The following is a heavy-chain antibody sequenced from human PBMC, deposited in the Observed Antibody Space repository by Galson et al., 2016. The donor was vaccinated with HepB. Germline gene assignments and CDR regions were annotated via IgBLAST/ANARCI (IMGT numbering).Heavy chain of an antibody. Sequence: SLRLSCAASGFTFNQYNMNWVRQAPGKGLEWISFISGSSSAIYYAGTVKGRFTISRDNAQNSLYLQMNSLRAEDTAVYYCARVAYSYRGAFDMWGQGTVVTVSS. CDR1: GFTFNQYN. V-gene: IGHV3-48*01. D-gene: IGHD5-18*01. J-gene: IGHJ3*02. CDR2: ISGSSSAI. CDR3: ARVAYSYRGAFDM.